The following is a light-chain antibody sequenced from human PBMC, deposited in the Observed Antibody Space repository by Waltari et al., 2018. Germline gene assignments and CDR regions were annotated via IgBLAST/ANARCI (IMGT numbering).Light chain of an antibody. CDR3: QQYYNYPRT. Sequence: IRMTQSPSSVSASTGDRVTITCRASQGIRSYLAWFQQKPGKAPKLLIYAASSLQSGVPSRFSGSGSGTDFTLTISCLQSEDLATYFCQQYYNYPRTLGGGTKVEIK. J-gene: IGKJ4*01. CDR2: AAS. CDR1: QGIRSY. V-gene: IGKV1-8*01.